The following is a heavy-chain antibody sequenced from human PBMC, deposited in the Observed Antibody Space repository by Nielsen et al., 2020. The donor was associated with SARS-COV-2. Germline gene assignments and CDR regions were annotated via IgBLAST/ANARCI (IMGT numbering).Heavy chain of an antibody. CDR2: ISWNSGSI. CDR1: GFTFDDYA. V-gene: IGHV3-9*01. Sequence: SLNISCAASGFTFDDYAMHWVRQAPGKGLEWVSGISWNSGSIGYADSVKGRFTISRDNAKNSLYLQMNSLRAEDTALYYCAKDLGIAVGGAGYWGQGTLVTVSS. J-gene: IGHJ4*02. D-gene: IGHD6-19*01. CDR3: AKDLGIAVGGAGY.